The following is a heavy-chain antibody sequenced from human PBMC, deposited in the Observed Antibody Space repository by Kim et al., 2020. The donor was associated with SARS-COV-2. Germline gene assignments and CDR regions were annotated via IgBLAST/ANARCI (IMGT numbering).Heavy chain of an antibody. J-gene: IGHJ6*02. Sequence: GGSLRLSCAASGFTFSSYWMSWVRQAPGKGLEGVANIKQDGSEKYYVDSVKGRFTISRDNAKNSLYLQMNSLRAEDTAVYYCARDRYSSGWYLWDYGMDVWGQGTTVTVSS. V-gene: IGHV3-7*01. D-gene: IGHD6-19*01. CDR3: ARDRYSSGWYLWDYGMDV. CDR2: IKQDGSEK. CDR1: GFTFSSYW.